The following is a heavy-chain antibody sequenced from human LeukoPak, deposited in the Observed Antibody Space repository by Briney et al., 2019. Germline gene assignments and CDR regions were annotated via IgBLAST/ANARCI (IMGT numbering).Heavy chain of an antibody. J-gene: IGHJ3*02. CDR2: HDWSDGE. CDR3: AHSGSTTLGGGAFNI. D-gene: IGHD1-1*01. Sequence: QITLRESGPTLVQPTQTLTLTCTFSGFALTSSGVGLGWIRQPPGKALEWLALHDWSDGERYSPSLKSRLSLTKDTSKNQLVLTMTNVDPVDTGTYYCAHSGSTTLGGGAFNIWGQGTMVTVSS. V-gene: IGHV2-5*01. CDR1: GFALTSSGVG.